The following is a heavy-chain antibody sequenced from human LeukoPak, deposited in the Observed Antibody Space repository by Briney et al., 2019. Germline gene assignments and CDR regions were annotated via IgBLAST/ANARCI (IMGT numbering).Heavy chain of an antibody. CDR2: ISSSSSYI. V-gene: IGHV3-21*04. J-gene: IGHJ4*02. D-gene: IGHD6-19*01. Sequence: GGSLRLSCAASGFTFSSYSMNWVRQAPGKGLEWVSSISSSSSYIYYADSVEGRFTISRDNAKNSLYLQMNSLRAEDTAVYYCARDGPQYSSGWYADYWGQGTLVTVSS. CDR1: GFTFSSYS. CDR3: ARDGPQYSSGWYADY.